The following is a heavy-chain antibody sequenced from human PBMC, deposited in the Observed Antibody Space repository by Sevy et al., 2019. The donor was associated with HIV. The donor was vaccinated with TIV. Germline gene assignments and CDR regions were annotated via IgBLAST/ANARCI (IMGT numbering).Heavy chain of an antibody. J-gene: IGHJ4*02. V-gene: IGHV1-24*01. D-gene: IGHD3-22*01. Sequence: ASVKVSCKVSGYTLTDLSIHWVRQAPGKGLEWMGRFDPEDGETIYAQKFQGRFTMTEDTSRDTAYMELNSLRSEDTAVYYCATTREYYSDNSGYFDYWGQGTLVTVS. CDR3: ATTREYYSDNSGYFDY. CDR1: GYTLTDLS. CDR2: FDPEDGET.